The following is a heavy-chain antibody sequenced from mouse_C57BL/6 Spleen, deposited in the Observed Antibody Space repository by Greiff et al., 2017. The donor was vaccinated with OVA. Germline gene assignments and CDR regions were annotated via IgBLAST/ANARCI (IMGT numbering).Heavy chain of an antibody. V-gene: IGHV1-15*01. J-gene: IGHJ3*01. CDR2: IDPETGGT. D-gene: IGHD1-1*01. CDR3: TRRSYGSSYVFAY. CDR1: GYTFTDYE. Sequence: QVQLQQSGAELVRPGASVTLSCKASGYTFTDYEMHWVKQTPVHGLEWIGAIDPETGGTAYNQKFKGKAILTADKSSSTAYMELRSLTSEDSAVYYCTRRSYGSSYVFAYWGQGTLVTVSA.